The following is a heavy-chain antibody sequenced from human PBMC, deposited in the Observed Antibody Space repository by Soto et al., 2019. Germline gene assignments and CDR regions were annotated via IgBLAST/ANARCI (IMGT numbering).Heavy chain of an antibody. CDR3: ARAGLVLDELAH. J-gene: IGHJ4*02. Sequence: QVQLVQSVAEVKKPGASVKVSCKASGYTFDSDGISWVRQAPGQGPEWMGWISAYNDDTYYAQNFQDRVTMTTDILTKTAYMEVRSLQPDDTAVYYCARAGLVLDELAHWGQGTLISVSS. CDR1: GYTFDSDG. CDR2: ISAYNDDT. V-gene: IGHV1-18*01. D-gene: IGHD3-10*01.